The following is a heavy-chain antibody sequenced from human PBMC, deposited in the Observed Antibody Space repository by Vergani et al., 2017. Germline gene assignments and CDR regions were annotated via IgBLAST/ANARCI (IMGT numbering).Heavy chain of an antibody. CDR2: ISWNSGSI. J-gene: IGHJ4*02. D-gene: IGHD1-14*01. Sequence: EVQLLESGGGLVQPGRSLRLSCAASGFTFDDYAMHWVRQAPGKGLEWVSGISWNSGSIGYADSVKGRFTISRDNAKNSLYLQMNSLRAEDTALYYCAKDRTLTPYYFDYWGQGTLVTVSS. V-gene: IGHV3-9*01. CDR1: GFTFDDYA. CDR3: AKDRTLTPYYFDY.